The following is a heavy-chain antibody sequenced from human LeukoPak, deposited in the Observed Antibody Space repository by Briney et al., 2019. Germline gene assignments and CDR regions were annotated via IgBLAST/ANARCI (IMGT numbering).Heavy chain of an antibody. CDR3: AREASDYDSSGYYPLDY. CDR1: GFTFDDYD. CDR2: LNWNGVST. J-gene: IGHJ4*02. V-gene: IGHV3-20*04. Sequence: GGSLRLSCAASGFTFDDYDMSWVRQVPGKGLEWVCGLNWNGVSTGYADSVKGRFTISRDNAKNSLYLQMNSLRAEDTAVYYCAREASDYDSSGYYPLDYWGQGTLVTVSS. D-gene: IGHD3-22*01.